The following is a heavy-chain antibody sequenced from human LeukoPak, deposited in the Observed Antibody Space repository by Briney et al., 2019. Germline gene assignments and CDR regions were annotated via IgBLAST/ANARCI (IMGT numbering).Heavy chain of an antibody. CDR1: GFTLSSYW. CDR2: IKQDGSEK. J-gene: IGHJ4*02. V-gene: IGHV3-7*01. Sequence: GSLRLSCAASGFTLSSYWMSWVRQAPGKGLEWVANIKQDGSEKYYVDSVKGRFTISRGNAKNSLYLQMNSLRAEDTAVYYCARSLYYYDSSGYYPFDYWGQGTLVTVSS. CDR3: ARSLYYYDSSGYYPFDY. D-gene: IGHD3-22*01.